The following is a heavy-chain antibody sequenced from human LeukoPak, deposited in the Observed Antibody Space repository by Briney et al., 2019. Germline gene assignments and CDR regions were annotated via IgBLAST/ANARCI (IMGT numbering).Heavy chain of an antibody. Sequence: PSETLSLTCTVSGGSISSGMHFWIWIRQPPGMGLEWIGSINYRGSTYYNPSLKSRVTISVDTSKNQFSLKLTSVTAADTALYYCARQIAVAGEWAFDIWGQGTMVTVSS. J-gene: IGHJ3*02. CDR1: GGSISSGMHF. V-gene: IGHV4-39*01. CDR3: ARQIAVAGEWAFDI. CDR2: INYRGST. D-gene: IGHD6-19*01.